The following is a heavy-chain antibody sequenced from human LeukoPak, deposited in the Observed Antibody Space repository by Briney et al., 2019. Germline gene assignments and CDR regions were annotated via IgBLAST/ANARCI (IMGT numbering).Heavy chain of an antibody. CDR1: GGSVSSASYY. CDR2: IYASGNT. Sequence: SETLSLTCTVSGGSVSSASYYWTWIRQPPGKGLEWIGYIYASGNTNYNPSLKSRVAISVDTSKNQFSLKLSSVTAADTAVYYCARDPPVAGTSWGQGTLVTVSS. V-gene: IGHV4-61*01. CDR3: ARDPPVAGTS. D-gene: IGHD6-19*01. J-gene: IGHJ4*02.